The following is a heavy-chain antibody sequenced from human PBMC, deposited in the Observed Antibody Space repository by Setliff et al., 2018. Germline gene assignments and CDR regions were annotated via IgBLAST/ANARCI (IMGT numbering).Heavy chain of an antibody. CDR3: ATPALSSIDY. D-gene: IGHD2-2*01. Sequence: GGSLRLSCAASGFTFSNYAMSWVRQAPGKGLEWVSAISGSGGSTYYADFVKGRFTISRDNSKNTVYVQMNSLRAEDTAVYYCATPALSSIDYWGQGTLVTVSS. V-gene: IGHV3-23*01. J-gene: IGHJ4*02. CDR2: ISGSGGST. CDR1: GFTFSNYA.